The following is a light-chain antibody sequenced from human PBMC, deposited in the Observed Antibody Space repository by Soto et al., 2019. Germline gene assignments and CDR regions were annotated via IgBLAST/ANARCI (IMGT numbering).Light chain of an antibody. CDR1: GLPKQF. J-gene: IGLJ2*01. V-gene: IGLV3-25*02. Sequence: SYELTQPPSVSVSPGQTARITCSGDGLPKQFAYWYQQKSGQAPVLLISKDSERPSGIPERFSGSSSGTTVTLTISGVLAEDEADYYCQSAASSSPYVVVFGGGTKLTVL. CDR2: KDS. CDR3: QSAASSSPYVVV.